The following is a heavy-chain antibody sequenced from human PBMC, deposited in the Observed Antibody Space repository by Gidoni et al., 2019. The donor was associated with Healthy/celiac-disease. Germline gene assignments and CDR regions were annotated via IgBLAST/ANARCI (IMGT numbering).Heavy chain of an antibody. CDR3: ATVGTVTTPAFDI. D-gene: IGHD4-4*01. J-gene: IGHJ3*02. V-gene: IGHV1-24*01. CDR2: FDPEDGET. Sequence: SVKVSCKVSGYTLTELSMHWVRQAPGKGLEWMGGFDPEDGETIYAQKFQGRVTMTEDTSTDTAYMELSSLSSEDTAVYYCATVGTVTTPAFDIWGQGKMVTVSS. CDR1: GYTLTELS.